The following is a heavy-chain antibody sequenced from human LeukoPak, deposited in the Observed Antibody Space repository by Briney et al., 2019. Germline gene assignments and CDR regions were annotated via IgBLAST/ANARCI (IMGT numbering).Heavy chain of an antibody. D-gene: IGHD4-11*01. CDR3: ARPTRNAFDI. Sequence: GRSLRLSCAVSGFTFSRYTMHWVRQAPGQGLEWVAVISIDGSTTYYADSVRGRFTISRDNSKNTLYLQMNSLRAEDTAVYYCARPTRNAFDIWGQGTMVTVSS. V-gene: IGHV3-30-3*01. CDR2: ISIDGSTT. CDR1: GFTFSRYT. J-gene: IGHJ3*02.